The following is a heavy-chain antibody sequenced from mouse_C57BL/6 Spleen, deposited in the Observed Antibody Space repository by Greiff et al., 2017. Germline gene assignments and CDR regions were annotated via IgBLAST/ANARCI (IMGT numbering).Heavy chain of an antibody. Sequence: VQLQQPGAELVMPGASVKLSCKASGYTFTSYWMHWVKQRPGQGLEWIGEIDPSDSYTNYNQKFKGKSTLTVDKSSSTAYMQLSSLTSEDSAVYYCARLYGISYLYYFDYWGQGTTLTVSS. D-gene: IGHD1-1*01. V-gene: IGHV1-69*01. CDR2: IDPSDSYT. J-gene: IGHJ2*01. CDR3: ARLYGISYLYYFDY. CDR1: GYTFTSYW.